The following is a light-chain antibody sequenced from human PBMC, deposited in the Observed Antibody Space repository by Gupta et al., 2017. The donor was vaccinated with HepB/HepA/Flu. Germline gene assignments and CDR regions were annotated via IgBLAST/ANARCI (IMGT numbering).Light chain of an antibody. CDR3: QQSDSTPFT. CDR2: ATS. J-gene: IGKJ3*01. Sequence: DIQMTQSPSSLSASVGDRITITCRASQSIRNFLNWYQQKPGKAPNLLIYATSSLQSGVPSRFSGSGSGTDFTLTISSLQAEDFAAYYCQQSDSTPFTFGPGTKVEIK. CDR1: QSIRNF. V-gene: IGKV1-39*01.